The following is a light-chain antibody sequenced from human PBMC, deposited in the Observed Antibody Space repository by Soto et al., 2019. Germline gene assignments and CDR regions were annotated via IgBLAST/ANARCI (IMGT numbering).Light chain of an antibody. V-gene: IGLV2-14*01. J-gene: IGLJ2*01. Sequence: QSALTQPASVSGSPGQSITISCTGTSSDVGGYNFVSWYQQHPGKAPKLMIYEVSNRPSGVSYRLSGSKSGNTASLTISGLQAEDEADYYCSSYTSSVTLVFGGGTKVTVL. CDR3: SSYTSSVTLV. CDR1: SSDVGGYNF. CDR2: EVS.